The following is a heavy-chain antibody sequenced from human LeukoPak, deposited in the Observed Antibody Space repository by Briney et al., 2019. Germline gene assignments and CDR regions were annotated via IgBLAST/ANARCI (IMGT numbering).Heavy chain of an antibody. Sequence: PSETLSLTCTVSGGSISSSSYYWGWIRQPQGKGLEWIGSIYYSGSTYYNPSGKSRVTISVDPSKNQFSLKLSSVTAADTAVYYCARAPYCSGGSCYFGANDNWFDPWGQGTLVTVSS. J-gene: IGHJ5*02. V-gene: IGHV4-39*01. CDR3: ARAPYCSGGSCYFGANDNWFDP. D-gene: IGHD2-15*01. CDR1: GGSISSSSYY. CDR2: IYYSGST.